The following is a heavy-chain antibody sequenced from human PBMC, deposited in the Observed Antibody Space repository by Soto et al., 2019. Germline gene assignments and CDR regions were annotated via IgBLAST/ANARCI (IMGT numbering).Heavy chain of an antibody. CDR3: ARDHSIAVAGRLHNWFDP. V-gene: IGHV4-59*12. Sequence: SETLSLTCTVSGGSISSYYWSWIRQPPGKGLEWIGYIYYSASTNYSPSLKSRVTISVDTSKNQFSLNLSSVTAADTAVYYCARDHSIAVAGRLHNWFDPWGQGTLVTVSS. J-gene: IGHJ5*02. CDR1: GGSISSYY. CDR2: IYYSAST. D-gene: IGHD6-19*01.